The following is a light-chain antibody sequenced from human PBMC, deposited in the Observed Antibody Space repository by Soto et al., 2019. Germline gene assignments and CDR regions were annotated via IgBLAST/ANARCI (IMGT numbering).Light chain of an antibody. J-gene: IGKJ1*01. Sequence: DIQMTQSPSSLSASVGDRVTITCRASQAIRNDLAWYQQKPGRAPKRLIYVSSTLQSGVPSRFSGSGSGTEFTLTISILQPEDFATYYCLHHNVFHRTFGQGTKVKIK. V-gene: IGKV1-17*01. CDR1: QAIRND. CDR3: LHHNVFHRT. CDR2: VSS.